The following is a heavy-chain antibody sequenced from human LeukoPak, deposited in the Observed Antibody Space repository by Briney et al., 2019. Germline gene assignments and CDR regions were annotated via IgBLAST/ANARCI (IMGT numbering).Heavy chain of an antibody. CDR3: ARDTYGSGSSNWFDP. D-gene: IGHD3-10*01. J-gene: IGHJ5*02. V-gene: IGHV3-21*01. CDR1: GFTFSSYS. Sequence: GGSLRLSCAASGFTFSSYSMSWVRQAPGKGLEWVSSISSSSSYIYYADSVKGRFTISRDNAKNSLYLQMNSLRAEDTAVYYCARDTYGSGSSNWFDPWGQGTLVTVSS. CDR2: ISSSSSYI.